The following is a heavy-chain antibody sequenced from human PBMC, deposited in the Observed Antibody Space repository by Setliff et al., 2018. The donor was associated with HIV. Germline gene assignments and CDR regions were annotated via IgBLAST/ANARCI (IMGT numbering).Heavy chain of an antibody. CDR2: IYYTGST. J-gene: IGHJ4*02. D-gene: IGHD1-26*01. V-gene: IGHV4-31*03. Sequence: SETLSLTCTVSGGSISSGDYYWSWIRQHPRKGLEWIGYIYYTGSTYYNPSLKSRVTISVDTSKNQFSLKLSSVTAADTAVYYCANPALGATTWDYFDYWGQGTLVTVSS. CDR3: ANPALGATTWDYFDY. CDR1: GGSISSGDYY.